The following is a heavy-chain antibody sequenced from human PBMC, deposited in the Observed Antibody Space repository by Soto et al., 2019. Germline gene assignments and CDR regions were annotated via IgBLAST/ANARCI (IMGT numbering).Heavy chain of an antibody. CDR2: ISGSGGST. Sequence: ESGGGLVQPGGSLGLSCAASGFPFSSYAMTWVRQAPGKGLEWVSLISGSGGSTYYADSVKGRFTISRDNSRDTLYLQMNSLRAEDTAVYYCARGWGYDTSDYYYAYWGQGTLITVSS. CDR1: GFPFSSYA. J-gene: IGHJ4*02. V-gene: IGHV3-23*01. CDR3: ARGWGYDTSDYYYAY. D-gene: IGHD3-22*01.